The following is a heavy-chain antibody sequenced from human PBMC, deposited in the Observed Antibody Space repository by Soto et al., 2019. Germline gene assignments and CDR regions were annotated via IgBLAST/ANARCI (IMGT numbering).Heavy chain of an antibody. CDR2: ISSSGSDI. D-gene: IGHD6-13*01. V-gene: IGHV3-48*01. CDR3: ARGRGAAAGTTDI. J-gene: IGHJ3*02. Sequence: GVSLRLSCAASGLTFSSYSMHCVRQAPGKGLEWVSYISSSGSDIYYTDSVKGRFTISRDNAKNSLYLQMNSLRADDTAVYYCARGRGAAAGTTDIWGQGTMVTVSS. CDR1: GLTFSSYS.